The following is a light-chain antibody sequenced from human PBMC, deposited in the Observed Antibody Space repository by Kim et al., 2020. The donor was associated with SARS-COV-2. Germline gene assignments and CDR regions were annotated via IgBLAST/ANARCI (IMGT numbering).Light chain of an antibody. Sequence: APGLTARITWDGKAFGDKTVHWYQQKPGRAPVVVISYDTDRPSGIPARFSGSKSGKTATLTISRVEAGDGADYYCQVWDTSSDHQVFGSGTKVTVL. CDR2: YDT. V-gene: IGLV3-21*04. CDR1: AFGDKT. CDR3: QVWDTSSDHQV. J-gene: IGLJ1*01.